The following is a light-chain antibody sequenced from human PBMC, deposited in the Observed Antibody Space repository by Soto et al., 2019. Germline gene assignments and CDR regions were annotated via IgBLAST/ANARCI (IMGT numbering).Light chain of an antibody. CDR2: EVV. CDR1: KSDIGVYDF. V-gene: IGLV2-8*01. J-gene: IGLJ1*01. Sequence: VLTQPPSASGSPGRSVTISCTGTKSDIGVYDFVSWYQHHPGKAPRLIIYEVVQRPSGVPDRFSGSKSGNTASLTVSGLQAADEADYFCKSYAGSNTYVFGSGTKVTVL. CDR3: KSYAGSNTYV.